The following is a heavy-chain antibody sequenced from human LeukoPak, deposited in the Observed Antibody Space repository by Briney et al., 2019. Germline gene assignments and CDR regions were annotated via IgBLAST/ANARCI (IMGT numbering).Heavy chain of an antibody. D-gene: IGHD3-22*01. CDR2: IYYSGST. J-gene: IGHJ1*01. Sequence: SETLSLTCTVSGGSISSYYWSWIRQPPGKGLEWIGYIYYSGSTNYNPSLKSRVTISVDTSKNQFSLKLSSVTAADTAVYYCARGRRMGGPGYYDSSGYRHVAEYFQHWGQGTLVTVSS. CDR1: GGSISSYY. V-gene: IGHV4-59*12. CDR3: ARGRRMGGPGYYDSSGYRHVAEYFQH.